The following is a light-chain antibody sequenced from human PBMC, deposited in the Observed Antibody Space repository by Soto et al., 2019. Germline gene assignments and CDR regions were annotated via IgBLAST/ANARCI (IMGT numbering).Light chain of an antibody. CDR3: AAWDDSLNALV. J-gene: IGLJ1*01. CDR1: SSNIGSNT. Sequence: QSVLAQPPSASGTPGQRVTISCSGSSSNIGSNTVNWYRQLPGTAPKLLIYSNTQRPAGVPDRFSGSRSGTSASLAISGLQSEDEADYYCAAWDDSLNALVFGTGTKLTVL. CDR2: SNT. V-gene: IGLV1-44*01.